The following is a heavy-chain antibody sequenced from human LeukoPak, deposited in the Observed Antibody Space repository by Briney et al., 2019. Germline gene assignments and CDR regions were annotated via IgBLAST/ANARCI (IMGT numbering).Heavy chain of an antibody. CDR1: GFTFSSNW. D-gene: IGHD1-26*01. V-gene: IGHV3-74*01. J-gene: IGHJ1*01. Sequence: TGGSLRLSCAASGFTFSSNWMHWVRQAPGKGLVWVSRINGDGSSTAHAESVKGRFTISRNNAGNTLHLQMNSLRAEDTAVYHCVREVGAPGSFQHWGQGALVTVSS. CDR2: INGDGSST. CDR3: VREVGAPGSFQH.